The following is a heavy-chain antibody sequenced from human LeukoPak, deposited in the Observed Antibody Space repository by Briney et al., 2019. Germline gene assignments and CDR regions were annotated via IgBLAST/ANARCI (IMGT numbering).Heavy chain of an antibody. D-gene: IGHD3-10*01. Sequence: GGSLRLSCEASGFILNDYYMSWIRQAPGKGLGWISYITTTGSGKYYADSVRGRFTISRDSSNNSLYLQINSLRAEDTAVYYCARFVAMVRGMSVWGRGTLVTVSS. V-gene: IGHV3-11*01. CDR2: ITTTGSGK. CDR3: ARFVAMVRGMSV. J-gene: IGHJ2*01. CDR1: GFILNDYY.